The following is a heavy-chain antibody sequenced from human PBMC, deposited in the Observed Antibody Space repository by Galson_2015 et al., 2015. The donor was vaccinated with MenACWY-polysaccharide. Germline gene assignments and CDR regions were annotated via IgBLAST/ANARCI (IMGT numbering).Heavy chain of an antibody. D-gene: IGHD2/OR15-2a*01. Sequence: SVQVSCKASGYNFNSYDINWVRQATGQGLEWMGWMNPNSGNTGYVQKLQGRVTMTRDTSIHTAYMELSGLTSEDTAVYYCARWTSRGNPDGYLDYWGHGTQVTVSS. CDR3: ARWTSRGNPDGYLDY. J-gene: IGHJ4*01. CDR1: GYNFNSYD. CDR2: MNPNSGNT. V-gene: IGHV1-8*01.